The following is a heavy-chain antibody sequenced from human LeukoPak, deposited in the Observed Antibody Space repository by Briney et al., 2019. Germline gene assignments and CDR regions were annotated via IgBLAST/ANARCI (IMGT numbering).Heavy chain of an antibody. D-gene: IGHD6-19*01. CDR2: ISGSGGST. CDR1: GFTFSSYA. V-gene: IGHV3-23*01. J-gene: IGHJ4*02. CDR3: AKDRSDWSKLAFDY. Sequence: GGSLRLSCAASGFTFSSYAMSWVRQAPGKGLEWVSAISGSGGSTYYADSVKGRFTISRDNSKNTLYPQMNSLRAEDTAVYYCAKDRSDWSKLAFDYWGQGTLVTVSS.